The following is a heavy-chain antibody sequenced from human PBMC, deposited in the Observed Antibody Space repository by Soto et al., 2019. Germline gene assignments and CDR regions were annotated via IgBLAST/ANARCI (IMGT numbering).Heavy chain of an antibody. Sequence: ETLSLTCIVSGDSVTSGSYYWTWLRQPPGKGLEWIGYISYTGRTKYNPSLQSRVTISVDTSKNDFSLNLSSVTAADTAVYFCAREWGLLPYYVMNVWGHGTAVTVSS. V-gene: IGHV4-61*03. CDR3: AREWGLLPYYVMNV. CDR2: ISYTGRT. CDR1: GDSVTSGSYY. J-gene: IGHJ6*02. D-gene: IGHD7-27*01.